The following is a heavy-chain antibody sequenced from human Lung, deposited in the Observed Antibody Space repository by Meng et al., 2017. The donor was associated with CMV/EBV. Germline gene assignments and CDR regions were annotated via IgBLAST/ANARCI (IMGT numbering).Heavy chain of an antibody. CDR1: GGSISGYY. V-gene: IGHV4-4*07. CDR2: IYTSGST. Sequence: SETLSLXCTVSGGSISGYYWSWIRQPAGKGLEWIGRIYTSGSTNYNPSFKSRVTISVDRSKNQFSLKLSSVTAADTAVYYCARALKPDGYRYGYYFEVWGQGTXVTVSS. J-gene: IGHJ4*02. CDR3: ARALKPDGYRYGYYFEV. D-gene: IGHD5-18*01.